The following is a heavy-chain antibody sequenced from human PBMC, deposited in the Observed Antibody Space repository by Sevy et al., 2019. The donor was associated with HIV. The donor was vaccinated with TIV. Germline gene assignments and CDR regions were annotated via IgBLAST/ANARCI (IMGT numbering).Heavy chain of an antibody. J-gene: IGHJ3*02. CDR2: INPNSGGK. V-gene: IGHV1-2*06. CDR1: GYTFTGYY. Sequence: ASVKVSCKASGYTFTGYYMHWVRQAPGQGLEWMGRINPNSGGKNYAQKFQGRVTMTRDTSIITAYMELSRLRSDDTAVYYCARAAVVVVAAGAFDIWGQGTMVTVSS. CDR3: ARAAVVVVAAGAFDI. D-gene: IGHD2-15*01.